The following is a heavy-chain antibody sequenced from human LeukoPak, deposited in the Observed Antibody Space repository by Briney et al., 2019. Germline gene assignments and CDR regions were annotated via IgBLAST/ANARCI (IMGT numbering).Heavy chain of an antibody. J-gene: IGHJ4*02. CDR2: IYHTGSA. CDR1: NYYISSGSY. CDR3: ARAPGTRVAY. Sequence: RPSETLSLTCGVSNYYISSGSYWSWIRQPPGKGLEWIGSIYHTGSAYYSSSLKSRVTISVDTSRNQFSLKLSSVTAADTAVYYCARAPGTRVAYWGQGTLVTVSS. V-gene: IGHV4-38-2*01. D-gene: IGHD3-10*01.